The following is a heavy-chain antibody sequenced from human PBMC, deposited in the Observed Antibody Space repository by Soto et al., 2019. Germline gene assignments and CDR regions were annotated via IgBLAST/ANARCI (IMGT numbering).Heavy chain of an antibody. Sequence: QVQLVQSRAEVKKPGASVKVSCKASGYTFTNYGINWVRQAPGQELEWMGWISAYNGNTNYAQKFKGRVTMTTDTSTSTAYMGLRSLTSDDTAVYYRLRAAGGITSPFDYWGQGTLVTVSS. CDR3: LRAAGGITSPFDY. CDR2: ISAYNGNT. J-gene: IGHJ4*02. D-gene: IGHD3-16*01. CDR1: GYTFTNYG. V-gene: IGHV1-18*01.